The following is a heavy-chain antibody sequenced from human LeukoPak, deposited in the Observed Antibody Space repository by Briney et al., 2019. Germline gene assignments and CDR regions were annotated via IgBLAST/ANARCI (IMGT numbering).Heavy chain of an antibody. D-gene: IGHD2-2*02. CDR1: GFTFSNYP. J-gene: IGHJ4*02. V-gene: IGHV3-30-3*01. Sequence: GGSLRLSCAASGFTFSNYPMHWVRQAPGKGLEWMAVISYDGNNKYYADSVKGRGRFTISRDNSKNTLYLEMNSLRLEDTAVYYCARPKKSLLYAYPDYWGQGTLVTDSS. CDR2: ISYDGNNK. CDR3: ARPKKSLLYAYPDY.